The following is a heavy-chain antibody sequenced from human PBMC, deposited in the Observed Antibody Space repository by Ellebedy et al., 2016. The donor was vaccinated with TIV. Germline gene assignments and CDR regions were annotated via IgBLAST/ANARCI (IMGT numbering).Heavy chain of an antibody. D-gene: IGHD6-19*01. CDR3: ARDRSSGWFDYYYYGMDV. CDR1: GYTFTSYG. Sequence: ASVKVSCKASGYTFTSYGISWVRQAPGQGLEWMGWISAYNGNTNYAQKLQGRVTMTTDTSTSTAYMELRSLRSDDTAVYYCARDRSSGWFDYYYYGMDVWGQGTTVTVSS. V-gene: IGHV1-18*01. CDR2: ISAYNGNT. J-gene: IGHJ6*02.